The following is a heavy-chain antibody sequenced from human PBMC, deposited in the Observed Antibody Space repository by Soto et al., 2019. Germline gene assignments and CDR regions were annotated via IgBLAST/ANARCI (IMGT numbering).Heavy chain of an antibody. D-gene: IGHD3-3*01. CDR2: IKQDGSEK. CDR1: GFTFSNYW. J-gene: IGHJ3*02. Sequence: PGGSLRLSCAASGFTFSNYWMSWVRQAPGKGLEWVANIKQDGSEKYYVDSVKGRFTISRDNAKNSLYLQMNSLRAEDTAVYYCARSKYYDFWTTDDAFDIWGQGTMVTVSS. V-gene: IGHV3-7*03. CDR3: ARSKYYDFWTTDDAFDI.